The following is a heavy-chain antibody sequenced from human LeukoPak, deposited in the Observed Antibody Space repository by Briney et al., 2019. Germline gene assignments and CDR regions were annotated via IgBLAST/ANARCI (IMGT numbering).Heavy chain of an antibody. J-gene: IGHJ2*01. D-gene: IGHD4-17*01. CDR3: ASVTTVTPVWYFDL. Sequence: ASVKVSCKVSGYTLTELSMHWVRQAPGKGLEWMGGFDPEDGETIYAQKFQGRVTMTEDTSTNTAYMELSSLRSEDTAVYYCASVTTVTPVWYFDLWGRGTLVTVSS. CDR1: GYTLTELS. CDR2: FDPEDGET. V-gene: IGHV1-24*01.